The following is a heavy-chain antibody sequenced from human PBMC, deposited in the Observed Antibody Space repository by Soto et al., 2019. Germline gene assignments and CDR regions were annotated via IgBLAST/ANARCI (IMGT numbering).Heavy chain of an antibody. CDR3: ARLVYDSRLKYLYFDH. Sequence: SETLSLTCDVSGVSISSGNWWSWVRQPPGKGLEWIAEVYNDGSANYHPSLESRATISVDRSKNQFSLRLSSVTAADTGKYYCARLVYDSRLKYLYFDHWGQGTLVTVSS. CDR1: GVSISSGNW. J-gene: IGHJ4*02. V-gene: IGHV4-4*02. D-gene: IGHD3-22*01. CDR2: VYNDGSA.